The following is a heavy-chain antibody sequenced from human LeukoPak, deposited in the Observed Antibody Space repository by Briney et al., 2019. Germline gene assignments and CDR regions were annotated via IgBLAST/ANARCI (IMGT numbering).Heavy chain of an antibody. CDR3: AREIGTSRWFAP. J-gene: IGHJ5*02. V-gene: IGHV4-4*07. CDR1: GVSINNYY. CDR2: IHTSGNT. Sequence: PSGTLSLTCTVSGVSINNYYWSWIRQPAGKRLEWIGRIHTSGNTNYSPSLKSRLTMSVHTSANQFSVKLTSVTAADTAGYYCAREIGTSRWFAPRGQGTLVTVSS. D-gene: IGHD1-7*01.